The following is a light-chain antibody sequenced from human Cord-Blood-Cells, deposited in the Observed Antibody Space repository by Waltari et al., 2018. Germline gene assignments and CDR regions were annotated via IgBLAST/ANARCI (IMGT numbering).Light chain of an antibody. V-gene: IGKV3-20*01. Sequence: EIVLTQSPGTLSLSPRERATLSCRASQSVSSSYLAWYQQKPGQAPRLLIYGASSRATGIPDRLSGSGSGTDFTLTISRLEPEDFAVYYCQQYGSSPLTFGGGIKVEIK. J-gene: IGKJ4*01. CDR3: QQYGSSPLT. CDR2: GAS. CDR1: QSVSSSY.